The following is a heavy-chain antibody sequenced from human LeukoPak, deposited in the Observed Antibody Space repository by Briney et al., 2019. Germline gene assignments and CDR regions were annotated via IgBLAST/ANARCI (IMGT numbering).Heavy chain of an antibody. D-gene: IGHD5-18*01. CDR1: GYTFTSYY. CDR3: ARDRGYSYVHDAFDI. V-gene: IGHV1-46*01. J-gene: IGHJ3*02. CDR2: INPSGGST. Sequence: ASVKVSCKASGYTFTSYYMHWVRQAPGQGLEWMGIINPSGGSTSYTQKFQGRVTMTRDTSTSTVYMELSSLRSEDTAVYYCARDRGYSYVHDAFDIWGQGTMVTVSS.